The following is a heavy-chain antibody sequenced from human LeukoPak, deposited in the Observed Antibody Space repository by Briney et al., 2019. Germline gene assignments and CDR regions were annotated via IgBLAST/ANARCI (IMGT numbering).Heavy chain of an antibody. CDR3: ARTGWPAAYYFDY. V-gene: IGHV3-21*01. D-gene: IGHD6-19*01. CDR2: ISSSSSYI. J-gene: IGHJ4*02. CDR1: GFTFSSYS. Sequence: GGSLRLSCAASGFTFSSYSMNWVRQAPGKGLEWVSSISSSSSYIYYADSVKGRFTTSRDNAKNSLYLQMNSLRAEDTAVYYCARTGWPAAYYFDYWGQGTLVTVSS.